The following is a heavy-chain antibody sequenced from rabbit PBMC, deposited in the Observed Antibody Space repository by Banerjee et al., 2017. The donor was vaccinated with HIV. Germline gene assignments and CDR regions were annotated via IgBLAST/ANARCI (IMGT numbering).Heavy chain of an antibody. J-gene: IGHJ3*01. Sequence: QSLEESGGDLVKPGASLTLTCTASGFSFSSSYWIYWVRQAPGKGLEWIGCIYTGSSGSTYYASWAKGRFTISKTSSTTVTLQLNSLTAADTATYFCAGFIYTYAYLGYVYAMSLDLWGQGTLVTVS. CDR1: GFSFSSSYW. V-gene: IGHV1S40*01. CDR2: IYTGSSGST. D-gene: IGHD6-1*01. CDR3: AGFIYTYAYLGYVYAMSLDL.